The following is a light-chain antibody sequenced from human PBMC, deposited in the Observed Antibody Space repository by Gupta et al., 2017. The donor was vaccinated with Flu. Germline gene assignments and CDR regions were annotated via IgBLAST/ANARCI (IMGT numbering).Light chain of an antibody. V-gene: IGLV3-21*02. J-gene: IGLJ2*01. CDR3: QVWDRSSDIVV. Sequence: SYVLTQPPSVSVAPGQTARITCGGHNIGGNSVHWYQQTPVHAPVLVVQADRDRPSGIPERFSGTNYGNTATLTISRVEAGEEADYYCQVWDRSSDIVVIGGGTKRTVL. CDR1: NIGGNS. CDR2: ADR.